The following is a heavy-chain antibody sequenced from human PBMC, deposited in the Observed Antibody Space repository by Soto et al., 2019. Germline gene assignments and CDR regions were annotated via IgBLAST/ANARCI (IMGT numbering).Heavy chain of an antibody. J-gene: IGHJ6*02. CDR2: IIPIFGTP. D-gene: IGHD3-16*02. CDR1: GGTFISYA. Sequence: QLQLVQSGAEVKKPGSSVKVSCTASGGTFISYAFSWVLQAPGQGLEWMGGIIPIFGTPNYAQKFQGRVTIPADKSTSTAYMDLSSLRSEDAAVYYCARRRITFGVVIANYGMDVWGQGTTVTGSS. V-gene: IGHV1-69*06. CDR3: ARRRITFGVVIANYGMDV.